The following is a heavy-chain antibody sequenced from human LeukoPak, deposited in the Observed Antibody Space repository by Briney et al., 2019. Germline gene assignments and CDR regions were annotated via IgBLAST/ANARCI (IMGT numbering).Heavy chain of an antibody. J-gene: IGHJ6*02. CDR1: GFTFTSSA. D-gene: IGHD2-15*01. V-gene: IGHV1-58*02. CDR3: AAEYHDSSYYYGMDV. Sequence: SVKVSCKASGFTFTSSAMQWVRQARGQRLEWLGWIVVGSGNTNYAQKFQERVTITRDMSTSTAYMELSSLRSEDTAVYYCAAEYHDSSYYYGMDVWGQGTTVTVSS. CDR2: IVVGSGNT.